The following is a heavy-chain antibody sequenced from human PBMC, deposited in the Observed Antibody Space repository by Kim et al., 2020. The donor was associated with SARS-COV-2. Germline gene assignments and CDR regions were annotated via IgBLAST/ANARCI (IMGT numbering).Heavy chain of an antibody. D-gene: IGHD3-10*01. Sequence: SETLSLTCAVYGGSFSGYYWSWIRQPPGKGLEWIGEINHSGSTNYNPSLNSRVTISVDTSKNQFSLKLSSVTAADTAVYYCARADVRAYGMDVWGQGTTV. CDR1: GGSFSGYY. J-gene: IGHJ6*02. V-gene: IGHV4-34*01. CDR3: ARADVRAYGMDV. CDR2: INHSGST.